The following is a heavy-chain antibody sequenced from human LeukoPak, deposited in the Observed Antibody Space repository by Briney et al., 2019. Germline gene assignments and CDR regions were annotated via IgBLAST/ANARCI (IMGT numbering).Heavy chain of an antibody. CDR1: GFTFSSYG. J-gene: IGHJ4*02. V-gene: IGHV3-23*01. Sequence: GGSLRLSCAASGFTFSSYGMHWVRQAPGKGLEWVSAISGSGGSTYYADSVKGRFTISRDNSKSTLHLQMNSLRAEDTAVYYCAKDSRLEYWGQGTLVTVSS. CDR3: AKDSRLEY. D-gene: IGHD1-1*01. CDR2: ISGSGGST.